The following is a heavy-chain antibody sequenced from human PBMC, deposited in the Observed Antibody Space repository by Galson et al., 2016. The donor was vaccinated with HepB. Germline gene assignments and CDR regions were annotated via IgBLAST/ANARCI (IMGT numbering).Heavy chain of an antibody. CDR3: AKRAYISSDWFDF. D-gene: IGHD1-1*01. CDR1: GFPFSGYS. Sequence: SLRLSCAASGFPFSGYSMTWVRQAPGKGLEWVAAIVGSGGDTDYAGSVKGRFTISRDNSKNTLYLQMNSLRAEDTAVYYCAKRAYISSDWFDFWGQGTVVTVSS. V-gene: IGHV3-23*01. CDR2: IVGSGGDT. J-gene: IGHJ5*01.